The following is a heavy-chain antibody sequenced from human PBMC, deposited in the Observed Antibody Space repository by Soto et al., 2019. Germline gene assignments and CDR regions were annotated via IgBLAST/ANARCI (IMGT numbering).Heavy chain of an antibody. CDR3: ARVLYYYDSSGYSDY. D-gene: IGHD3-22*01. CDR2: IIPIFGTA. Sequence: GAPLKVSCKASGVTFSXXXXSXXXXXXXQGLEWMGGIIPIFGTANYAQKFQGRVTITADESTSTAYMELSSLRSEDTAVYYCARVLYYYDSSGYSDYWGQGTLVTVSS. CDR1: GVTFSXXX. V-gene: IGHV1-69*13. J-gene: IGHJ4*02.